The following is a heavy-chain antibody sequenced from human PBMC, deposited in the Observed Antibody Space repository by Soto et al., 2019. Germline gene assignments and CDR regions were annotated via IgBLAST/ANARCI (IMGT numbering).Heavy chain of an antibody. J-gene: IGHJ4*02. Sequence: EVQLVESGGGLVKPGGSLRLSCAASGITLSNAWMTWVRQAPGKGLEWVGRIKSKADGSTTEYGSPVKDRFIITRDDSENTLDLQMHSLKTEDTAVYYCATPRRGTHGYGYWGQGTLVTVSS. CDR2: IKSKADGSTT. D-gene: IGHD5-18*01. CDR3: ATPRRGTHGYGY. CDR1: GITLSNAW. V-gene: IGHV3-15*01.